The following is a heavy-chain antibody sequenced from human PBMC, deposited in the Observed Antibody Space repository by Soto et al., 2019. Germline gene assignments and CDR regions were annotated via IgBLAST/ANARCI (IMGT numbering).Heavy chain of an antibody. J-gene: IGHJ4*02. CDR1: GFTFSDSW. D-gene: IGHD3-16*02. CDR2: ILSETDGGTI. V-gene: IGHV3-15*01. CDR3: TTYAYIRGTYRYRWAY. Sequence: EVHLVESGGGLVKPGGSLRLSCVASGFTFSDSWMSWVRQAPGKGLEWVARILSETDGGTIDYAARGEDRFTISRDDSKNMLYLQMNRLKTEDTAVYFCTTYAYIRGTYRYRWAYWGQGTLVTVSS.